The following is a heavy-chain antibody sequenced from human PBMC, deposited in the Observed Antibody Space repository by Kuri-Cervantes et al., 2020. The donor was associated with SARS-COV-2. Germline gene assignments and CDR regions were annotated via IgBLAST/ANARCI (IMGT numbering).Heavy chain of an antibody. Sequence: SETLSLTCTVAGGSISSSSYYWGWIRQPPGKGLEWIGSIYYSGSTNYNPSLKSRVTISVDTSKNQFSLKLSSVTAADTAVYYCARHIPYYDFWSGYYDAFDIWGQGTMVTVSS. V-gene: IGHV4-39*07. J-gene: IGHJ3*02. CDR3: ARHIPYYDFWSGYYDAFDI. CDR2: IYYSGST. CDR1: GGSISSSSYY. D-gene: IGHD3-3*01.